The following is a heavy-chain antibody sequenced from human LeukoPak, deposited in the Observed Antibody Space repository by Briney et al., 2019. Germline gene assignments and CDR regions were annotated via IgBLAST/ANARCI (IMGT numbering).Heavy chain of an antibody. V-gene: IGHV3-53*01. J-gene: IGHJ4*02. CDR2: IYSGGST. Sequence: GGSLRLSCAASGFTVSSNYMSWVRQAPGKGLEWVSVIYSGGSTYYADSVKGRFTISRDNSKNTLYLQMNSLRAEDTAVYYCAKSRINQCYYLDYLGQGTLVTVSS. CDR1: GFTVSSNY. D-gene: IGHD1-14*01. CDR3: AKSRINQCYYLDY.